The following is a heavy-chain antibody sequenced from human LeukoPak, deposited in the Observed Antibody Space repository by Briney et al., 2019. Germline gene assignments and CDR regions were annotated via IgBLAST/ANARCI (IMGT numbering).Heavy chain of an antibody. CDR2: ISGSGATI. CDR3: AKAASSSWPSYYYGMDV. CDR1: GFTFSNYP. J-gene: IGHJ6*02. D-gene: IGHD6-13*01. Sequence: GGSLRLSCTASGFTFSNYPINFVSQAPGKGLDWVSAISGSGATIYYADAVRGRFTISKDNSKNTVYLQMSSLRVDDTAVYYCAKAASSSWPSYYYGMDVWGQGTTVTVSS. V-gene: IGHV3-23*01.